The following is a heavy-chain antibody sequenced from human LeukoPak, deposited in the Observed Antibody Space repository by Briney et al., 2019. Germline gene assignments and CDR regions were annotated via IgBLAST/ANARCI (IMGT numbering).Heavy chain of an antibody. D-gene: IGHD1-26*01. CDR2: VHYIGTT. J-gene: IGHJ4*02. V-gene: IGHV4-59*08. Sequence: KASETLSLTCAVSGGSISDYYWTWIRQTPGKGLEWIGFVHYIGTTSYDPSLKSRVTISLDTSKNQFSLKLTSMSAADTAVYYCARRFGGSQGEGFDYWGQGTLVTVSS. CDR1: GGSISDYY. CDR3: ARRFGGSQGEGFDY.